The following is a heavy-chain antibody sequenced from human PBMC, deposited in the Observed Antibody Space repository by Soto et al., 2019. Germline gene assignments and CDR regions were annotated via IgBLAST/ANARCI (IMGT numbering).Heavy chain of an antibody. V-gene: IGHV3-48*01. Sequence: GGSLRLSCAASGFTFSSYSMNWVRQAPGKGLEWVSYISSSSSAIYYADSVKGRFTISRDNAKNSLYLQMNSLRAEDTAVYSCARVVRGAGTYYMDYWGQGTLVTVSS. D-gene: IGHD3-10*01. CDR2: ISSSSSAI. J-gene: IGHJ4*02. CDR1: GFTFSSYS. CDR3: ARVVRGAGTYYMDY.